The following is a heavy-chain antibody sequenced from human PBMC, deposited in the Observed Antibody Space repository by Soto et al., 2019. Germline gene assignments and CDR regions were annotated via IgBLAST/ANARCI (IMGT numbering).Heavy chain of an antibody. CDR3: ARGASTYDSSGYYSY. J-gene: IGHJ4*02. CDR2: INHSGST. D-gene: IGHD3-22*01. CDR1: GGSFSGYY. Sequence: QVQLQQWGAGLLKPSETLSLTCAVYGGSFSGYYWSWIRQPPGKGLEWIGEINHSGSTNYNPSLNSRLTISVDTSKNQFSLKLSSVTAADTAVYYCARGASTYDSSGYYSYWGQGTLVTVSS. V-gene: IGHV4-34*01.